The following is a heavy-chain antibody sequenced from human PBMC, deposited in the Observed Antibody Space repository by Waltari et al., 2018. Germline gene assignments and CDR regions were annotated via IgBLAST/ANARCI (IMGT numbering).Heavy chain of an antibody. Sequence: QTQLQESGPGLVTPSGTLSLTCTVSGDPMSSSDWWSWVRQTPEKGLEWIGQIQRSGRTHYNPSFESRVTISIDTSKNQFSLKVTSTTAADTAVYYCARDRGRGIYLDSWGRGTLVTVSP. D-gene: IGHD2-15*01. V-gene: IGHV4-4*02. J-gene: IGHJ4*02. CDR3: ARDRGRGIYLDS. CDR1: GDPMSSSDW. CDR2: IQRSGRT.